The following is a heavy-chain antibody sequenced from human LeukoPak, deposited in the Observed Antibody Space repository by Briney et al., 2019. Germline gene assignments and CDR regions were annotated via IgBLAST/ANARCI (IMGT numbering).Heavy chain of an antibody. Sequence: SETLSLTCSVSGGSISSYYWSWIRQPPGKGLEWIGYIYYSGSTNDNPSLKSRVTISVDTSKNQFSLILNSVTAADAAVYYCARDGREATGGKNWYFDLWGRGTLVTVSS. V-gene: IGHV4-59*01. CDR3: ARDGREATGGKNWYFDL. D-gene: IGHD1-26*01. J-gene: IGHJ2*01. CDR1: GGSISSYY. CDR2: IYYSGST.